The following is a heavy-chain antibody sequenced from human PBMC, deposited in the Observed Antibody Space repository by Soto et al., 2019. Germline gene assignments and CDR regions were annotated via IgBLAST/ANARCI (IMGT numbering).Heavy chain of an antibody. J-gene: IGHJ4*02. V-gene: IGHV1-18*04. CDR2: ISAYNGNT. CDR1: GYTFTGYY. D-gene: IGHD2-2*01. Sequence: GASVKVSCKASGYTFTGYYMHWVRQAPGQGLEWMGWISAYNGNTNYAQKLQGRVTMTTDTSTSTAYMELRSLRSDDTAVYYCARDPPPPEYWGQGTLVTVSS. CDR3: ARDPPPPEY.